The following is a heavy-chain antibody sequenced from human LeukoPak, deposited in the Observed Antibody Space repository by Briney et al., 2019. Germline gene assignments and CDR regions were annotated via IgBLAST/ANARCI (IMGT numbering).Heavy chain of an antibody. D-gene: IGHD3-3*01. J-gene: IGHJ3*02. Sequence: ASVKVSCKASGGTFSSYAISWVRQAPGQGLEWMGGIIPIFGTANYAQKFQGRVTITADESTSTAYMELSSLRSEGTAVYYCARDLLSVRDAFVIWGQGTMVTVSS. CDR2: IIPIFGTA. CDR1: GGTFSSYA. CDR3: ARDLLSVRDAFVI. V-gene: IGHV1-69*13.